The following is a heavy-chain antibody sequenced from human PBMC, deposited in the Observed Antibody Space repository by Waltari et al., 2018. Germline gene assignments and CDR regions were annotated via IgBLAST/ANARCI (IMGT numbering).Heavy chain of an antibody. V-gene: IGHV4-4*07. CDR2: IYTSGST. CDR3: AREGHYYGSGTLLVGGGNWFDP. J-gene: IGHJ5*02. CDR1: GGSISSYY. D-gene: IGHD3-10*01. Sequence: QVQLQESGPGLVKPSETLSLTCTVSGGSISSYYWSWIRQPAGKGLEWIGRIYTSGSTNYNPSLKSRVTMSVDTSKNQFSLKLSSVTAADTAVYYCAREGHYYGSGTLLVGGGNWFDPWGQGTLVTVSS.